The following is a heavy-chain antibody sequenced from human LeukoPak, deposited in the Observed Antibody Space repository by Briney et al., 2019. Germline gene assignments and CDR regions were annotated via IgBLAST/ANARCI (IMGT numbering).Heavy chain of an antibody. CDR3: ARHAGGIAASGTSPFDY. CDR1: GASFSSSTYY. D-gene: IGHD6-13*01. J-gene: IGHJ4*02. Sequence: SETLSLTCTVSGASFSSSTYYWAWIRQPPGKGLEWIGSISYGGSTYYNPSLKSRVTMSVDTSKNQFSLNLSSVTAADTAVYYCARHAGGIAASGTSPFDYWGQGTLLTVSS. V-gene: IGHV4-39*01. CDR2: ISYGGST.